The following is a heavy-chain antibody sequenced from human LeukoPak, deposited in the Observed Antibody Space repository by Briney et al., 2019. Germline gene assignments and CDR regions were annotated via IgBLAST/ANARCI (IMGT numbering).Heavy chain of an antibody. CDR2: IYYSGST. Sequence: PSETLSLTCTVSGGSISSHYWSWIRQPPGKGLEWIGYIYYSGSTNYNPSLKSRVTISVDTSKNQFSLKLSSVTAADTAVYYCARELTTYYYDSSGHADAFDIWGQGTMVTVSS. CDR1: GGSISSHY. D-gene: IGHD3-22*01. CDR3: ARELTTYYYDSSGHADAFDI. J-gene: IGHJ3*02. V-gene: IGHV4-59*11.